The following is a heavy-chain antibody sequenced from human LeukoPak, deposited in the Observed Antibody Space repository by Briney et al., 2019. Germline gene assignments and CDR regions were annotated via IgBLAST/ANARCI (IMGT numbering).Heavy chain of an antibody. V-gene: IGHV4-34*01. Sequence: SETLSLTCAVYGESFSGYYWSWLRQPPGKGLEWIGEINHSGSTNYNPSLKSRVTISVDTSKNQFSLKLSSVTAADTAVYYCARVPVGDYYYYYMDVWGKGTTVTVSS. J-gene: IGHJ6*03. CDR1: GESFSGYY. D-gene: IGHD3-16*01. CDR2: INHSGST. CDR3: ARVPVGDYYYYYMDV.